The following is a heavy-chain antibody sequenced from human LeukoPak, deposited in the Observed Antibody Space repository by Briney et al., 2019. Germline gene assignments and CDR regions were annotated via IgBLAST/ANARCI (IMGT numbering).Heavy chain of an antibody. CDR2: IYYSGST. D-gene: IGHD3-9*01. Sequence: SETLSLTCTVSGGSISSYYWSWIRQPPGKGLEWIGYIYYSGSTNYNPSLKSRVTISVDTSKNQFSLKLSSVTAADTAVYYCAREKDDILTGPSYFDYWGQGTLVTVSS. CDR3: AREKDDILTGPSYFDY. J-gene: IGHJ4*02. V-gene: IGHV4-59*01. CDR1: GGSISSYY.